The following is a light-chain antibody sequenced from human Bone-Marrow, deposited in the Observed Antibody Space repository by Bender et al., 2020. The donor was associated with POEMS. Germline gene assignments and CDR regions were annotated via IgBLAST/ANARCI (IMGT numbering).Light chain of an antibody. CDR3: CSYAGSGTFV. J-gene: IGLJ1*01. CDR2: EVY. V-gene: IGLV2-23*02. Sequence: QSALTQPASVSGSPGQSITISCTGTSSDIGNYNLVSWYQQHPGEAPKLIIYEVYKRPSGVFNRFSGSKSGNTASLTVSGLQADDEADYYCCSYAGSGTFVFGTGTKVTVL. CDR1: SSDIGNYNL.